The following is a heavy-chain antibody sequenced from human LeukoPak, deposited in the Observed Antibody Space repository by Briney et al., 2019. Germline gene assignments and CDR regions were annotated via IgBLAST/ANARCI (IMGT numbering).Heavy chain of an antibody. CDR3: AKALPGGAFDY. J-gene: IGHJ4*02. CDR1: GFTFSSYA. Sequence: GGSLRLSCAASGFTFSSYATSWVRQAPGKGLERVSTISGSGGTTYYADSVKGRFTISRDNSKNTLYLQMNSLRAEDTAVYYCAKALPGGAFDYWGQGTLVTVSS. D-gene: IGHD3-10*01. V-gene: IGHV3-23*01. CDR2: ISGSGGTT.